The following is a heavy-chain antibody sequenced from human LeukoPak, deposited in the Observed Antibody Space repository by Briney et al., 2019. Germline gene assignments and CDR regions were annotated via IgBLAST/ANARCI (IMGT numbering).Heavy chain of an antibody. J-gene: IGHJ4*02. D-gene: IGHD1-26*01. CDR1: GFTFNSYS. CDR2: ICGSSGCT. CDR3: AKLKVGATDY. Sequence: GGSLRLSCAASGFTFNSYSMNWVRQAPGKGLEWVSSICGSSGCTFYADSVKGRFTISRDNSKNTLYLQMNSLRAEDSAVYYYAKLKVGATDYWGQGTLVTVSS. V-gene: IGHV3-23*01.